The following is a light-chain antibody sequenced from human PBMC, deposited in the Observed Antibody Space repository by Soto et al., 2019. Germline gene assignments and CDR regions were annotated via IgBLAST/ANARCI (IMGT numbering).Light chain of an antibody. CDR1: QGISGF. Sequence: DIQMTQSPSSLSASVGDRVTITCRASQGISGFVAWYQQKPGKVPRLLISGASTLQSGVPSRFSGSGSGTDFTITITSLQPEDVATYYCQKYSSVITFGQGTRLEIK. V-gene: IGKV1-27*01. CDR2: GAS. CDR3: QKYSSVIT. J-gene: IGKJ5*01.